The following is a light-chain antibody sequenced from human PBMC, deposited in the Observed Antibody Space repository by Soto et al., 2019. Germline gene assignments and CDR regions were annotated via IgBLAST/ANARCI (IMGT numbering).Light chain of an antibody. CDR2: EVT. V-gene: IGLV2-14*01. CDR3: SSYTDSSTLGLYV. CDR1: ISDIGGYEY. J-gene: IGLJ1*01. Sequence: SVLTQPASVSGSPGQSFTISCTGTISDIGGYEYVSWYQQHPGKAPRLMIYEVTYRPSGVSNRFSGSKSGSTASLTISGLQAEDEADYYCSSYTDSSTLGLYVCGTGTKVTVL.